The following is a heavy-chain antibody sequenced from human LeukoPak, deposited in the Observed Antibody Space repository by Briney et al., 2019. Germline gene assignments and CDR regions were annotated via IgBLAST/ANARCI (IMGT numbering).Heavy chain of an antibody. CDR2: IYYSGST. V-gene: IGHV4-59*01. CDR1: GGSISSYY. J-gene: IGHJ4*02. Sequence: PSETLSLTCTVSGGSISSYYWSWIRQPPGKGLEWIGYIYYSGSTNYNPSLKSRVTISVDTSKSQFSLKLSSVTAADTAVYYCARGLVAAAGFFDYWGQGTLVTVSS. CDR3: ARGLVAAAGFFDY. D-gene: IGHD6-13*01.